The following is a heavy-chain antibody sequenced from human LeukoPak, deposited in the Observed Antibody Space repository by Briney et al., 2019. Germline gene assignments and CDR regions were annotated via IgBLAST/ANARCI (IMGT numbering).Heavy chain of an antibody. Sequence: PSETLSLTCAVYGGSFSGYYWSWIRQPPGKGLEWIGEINHSGSTNYNPSLKSRVTISVDASKSQFSLKLSSVTAADTAVYYCAKDRIQLWHHDAFDIWGQGTMVTVSS. CDR2: INHSGST. D-gene: IGHD5-18*01. CDR3: AKDRIQLWHHDAFDI. V-gene: IGHV4-34*01. J-gene: IGHJ3*02. CDR1: GGSFSGYY.